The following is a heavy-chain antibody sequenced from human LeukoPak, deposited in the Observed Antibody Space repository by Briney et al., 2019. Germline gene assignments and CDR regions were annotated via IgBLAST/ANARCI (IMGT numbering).Heavy chain of an antibody. Sequence: PGGSLRLSCAASGFTFSSYSMNWVRQAPGKGLEWVSSISSSSSYIYYADSVKGRFTISRDNAKNSLYLQMNSLRAEDTAVYYCARDGYSGYGAADYWGQGTLVTVSS. J-gene: IGHJ4*02. CDR2: ISSSSSYI. CDR1: GFTFSSYS. D-gene: IGHD5-12*01. CDR3: ARDGYSGYGAADY. V-gene: IGHV3-21*01.